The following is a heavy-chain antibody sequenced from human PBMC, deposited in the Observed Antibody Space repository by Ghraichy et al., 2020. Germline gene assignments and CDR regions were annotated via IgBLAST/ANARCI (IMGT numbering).Heavy chain of an antibody. Sequence: GGSLRLSCAASGFTFSTYGMHWVRQAPGKGLEWVAIISYDGSTNFYGDSVKGRFTISRDNSQNTLYLQMNSLREEDTALYFWAKDLWQNRDGYHYGGDSWGQGTRVTVSS. D-gene: IGHD5-24*01. J-gene: IGHJ4*02. CDR1: GFTFSTYG. V-gene: IGHV3-30*18. CDR3: AKDLWQNRDGYHYGGDS. CDR2: ISYDGSTN.